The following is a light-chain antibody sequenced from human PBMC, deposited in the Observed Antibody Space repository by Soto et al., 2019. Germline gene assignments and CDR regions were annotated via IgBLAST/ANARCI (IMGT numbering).Light chain of an antibody. CDR1: QSVSTY. CDR2: DAF. V-gene: IGKV3-11*01. Sequence: EIVLTQSPATLSLSPGERATLSCRASQSVSTYLAWYQQTPGQAPRLLIYDAFNRATGIPARFSGSGSGTDFTLTISSLEPEDFAVYYCQQRSNWPRTFGQGTKVDIK. CDR3: QQRSNWPRT. J-gene: IGKJ1*01.